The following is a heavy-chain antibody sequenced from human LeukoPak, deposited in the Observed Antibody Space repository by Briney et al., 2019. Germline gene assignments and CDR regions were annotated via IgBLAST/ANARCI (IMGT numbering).Heavy chain of an antibody. D-gene: IGHD3-9*01. Sequence: ASVKVSCKASGYTFTSYGISWVRQAPGQGLEWMGWISAYNGNTNYAQKLQGRVTMTTDTSTSTAYMELRSLRSDDTAVYYCARDRPVLTGNPNNWFDPWGQGTLVTVSS. CDR1: GYTFTSYG. J-gene: IGHJ5*02. V-gene: IGHV1-18*01. CDR3: ARDRPVLTGNPNNWFDP. CDR2: ISAYNGNT.